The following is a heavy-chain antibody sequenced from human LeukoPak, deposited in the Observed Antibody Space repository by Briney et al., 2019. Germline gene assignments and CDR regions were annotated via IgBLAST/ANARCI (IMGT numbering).Heavy chain of an antibody. CDR3: ARDHYDFWSGSANY. CDR1: GYTFTSYG. D-gene: IGHD3-3*01. CDR2: ISAYNGNT. V-gene: IGHV1-18*01. J-gene: IGHJ4*02. Sequence: ASVKVSCKASGYTFTSYGISWVRQAPGQGLERMGWISAYNGNTNYAQKLQGRVTMTTDTSTSTAYMELRSLRSDDTAVYYCARDHYDFWSGSANYWGQGTLVTVSS.